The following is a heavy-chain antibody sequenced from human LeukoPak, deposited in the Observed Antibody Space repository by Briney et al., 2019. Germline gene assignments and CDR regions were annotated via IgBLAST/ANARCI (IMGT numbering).Heavy chain of an antibody. Sequence: GGSLRLSCAASGFTFSNYYMSWIRQAPGKGLEWVSYISRSGDSIYYADSVKGRFTISRDNAKNSLYLQMNSLRAEDTAMYYCARHSSGYFRLDYWGQGTLVTVSS. V-gene: IGHV3-11*01. CDR3: ARHSSGYFRLDY. D-gene: IGHD3-22*01. CDR2: ISRSGDSI. J-gene: IGHJ4*02. CDR1: GFTFSNYY.